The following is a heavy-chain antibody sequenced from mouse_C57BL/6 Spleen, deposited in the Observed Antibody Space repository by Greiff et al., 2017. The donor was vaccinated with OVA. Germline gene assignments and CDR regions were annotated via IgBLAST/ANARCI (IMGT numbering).Heavy chain of an antibody. CDR3: ASYYYGSSYYWYFDV. D-gene: IGHD1-1*01. J-gene: IGHJ1*03. CDR2: ISYDGSN. V-gene: IGHV3-6*01. Sequence: VQLKESGPGLVKPSQSLSLTCSVTGYSITSGYYWHWIRQFPGNKLEWMGYISYDGSNNYNPSLKNRISITRDTSKNQFFLKLNSVTTEDTATYYCASYYYGSSYYWYFDVWGTGTTVTVSS. CDR1: GYSITSGYY.